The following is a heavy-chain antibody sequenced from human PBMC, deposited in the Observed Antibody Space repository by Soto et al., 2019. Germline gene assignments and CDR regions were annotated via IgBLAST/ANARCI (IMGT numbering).Heavy chain of an antibody. J-gene: IGHJ2*01. V-gene: IGHV3-9*01. CDR1: GFTFVDDV. D-gene: IGHD3-16*01. CDR3: VKVNDYPASSGYGYFDL. Sequence: EVQLVESGGGLIQPGRSLRLSCAASGFTFVDDVMHWVRQVSGKGLEWVSSISWNSGEIEYADSVKGRFTISRDNANNTLSLQLNSLRAEDTALSHCVKVNDYPASSGYGYFDLWGRGTLVTVSS. CDR2: ISWNSGEI.